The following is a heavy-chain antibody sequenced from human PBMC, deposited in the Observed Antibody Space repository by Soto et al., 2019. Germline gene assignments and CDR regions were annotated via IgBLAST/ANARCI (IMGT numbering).Heavy chain of an antibody. V-gene: IGHV4-59*01. CDR3: ARVQATVTSFDH. D-gene: IGHD4-17*01. J-gene: IGHJ4*02. CDR1: GGPFSSYY. CDR2: IYYTGNT. Sequence: SETLSLTCTVSGGPFSSYYWSWIWQPPGKGLEWIGYIYYTGNTNYNPSLKSRVTMSMDTSRNQFSLKLTSVTAADTAVYYCARVQATVTSFDHWGQGILVTVAS.